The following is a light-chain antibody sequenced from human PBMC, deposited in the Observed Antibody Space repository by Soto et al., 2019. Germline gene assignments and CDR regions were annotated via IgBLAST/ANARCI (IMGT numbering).Light chain of an antibody. V-gene: IGKV1-6*02. Sequence: AIQMTQSPSSLSASVGDRVIITCRASLDIRVDLAWYQQKPGRAPKVLIYDASTLQAGVPSRFSGSGSGTEFTLTISSLQPEDFATYYCLQDFNYPLTFGGGTKVEIK. CDR1: LDIRVD. CDR2: DAS. CDR3: LQDFNYPLT. J-gene: IGKJ4*01.